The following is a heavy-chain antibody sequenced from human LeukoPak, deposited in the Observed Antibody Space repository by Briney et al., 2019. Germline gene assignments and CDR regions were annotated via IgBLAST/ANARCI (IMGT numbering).Heavy chain of an antibody. CDR2: MNPNSGNT. CDR1: GYTFTSYD. D-gene: IGHD5-18*01. CDR3: ARGSTAMVNYYYYYMDV. V-gene: IGHV1-8*01. J-gene: IGHJ6*03. Sequence: ASVTVSFTASGYTFTSYDINWVRQATGQGLEWMGWMNPNSGNTGYAQKFQGRVTMTRNTSISTAYMELSSLRSEDTAVYYCARGSTAMVNYYYYYMDVWGKGTTVTVSS.